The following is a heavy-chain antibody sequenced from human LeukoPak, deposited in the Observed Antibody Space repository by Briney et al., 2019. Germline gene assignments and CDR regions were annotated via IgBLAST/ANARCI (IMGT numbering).Heavy chain of an antibody. Sequence: PSETLSLTCTVSGGSINNYYWSWIRQPPGKGLEWIGYIYYSGSTNYNPSLKSRVTISVDTSKNQFSLKLSSVTAADTAVYYCAGEGHYYDSSGYYYGGEDYWGQGTLVTVSS. D-gene: IGHD3-22*01. CDR2: IYYSGST. J-gene: IGHJ4*02. CDR3: AGEGHYYDSSGYYYGGEDY. CDR1: GGSINNYY. V-gene: IGHV4-59*01.